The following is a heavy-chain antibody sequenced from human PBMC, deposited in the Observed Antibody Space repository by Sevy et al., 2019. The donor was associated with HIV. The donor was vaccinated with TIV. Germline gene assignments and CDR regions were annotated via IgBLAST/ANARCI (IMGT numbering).Heavy chain of an antibody. V-gene: IGHV1-69*13. Sequence: ASVKVSCKASGGTFSSYAISWVRQAPGQGLEWMGGIIPIFGTANYAQKFQGRVTITADESTSTAYMELSSLRSEDTAVYYSARLTITMVRGVIIDYWGQGTLVTVSS. J-gene: IGHJ4*02. CDR2: IIPIFGTA. CDR1: GGTFSSYA. CDR3: ARLTITMVRGVIIDY. D-gene: IGHD3-10*01.